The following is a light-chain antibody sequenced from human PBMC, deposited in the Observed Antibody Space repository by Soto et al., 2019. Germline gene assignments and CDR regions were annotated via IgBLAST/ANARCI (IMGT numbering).Light chain of an antibody. V-gene: IGKV1-5*03. CDR3: QHYKSYPWT. Sequence: DIQMTQSPSTLSASVGDTVTITCRASQTIGTWLAWYQQKPGKAPKLLIYKASTLKSGVPSRFSGSGSGTEFTLTISSLQPDDFATYYCQHYKSYPWTFGQGTKVDIK. CDR2: KAS. CDR1: QTIGTW. J-gene: IGKJ1*01.